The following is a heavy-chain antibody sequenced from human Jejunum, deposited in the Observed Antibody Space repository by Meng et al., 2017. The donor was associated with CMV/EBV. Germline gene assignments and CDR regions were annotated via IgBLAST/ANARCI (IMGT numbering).Heavy chain of an antibody. D-gene: IGHD1-7*01. V-gene: IGHV3-48*03. Sequence: ASCFTFTDHEMNWVRQAPGRGLEWVSYISHSGTTKTYADSVRGRFTISRDTATNSVYLQMDTLRAEDTALYYCTRGSNWNWNWFDPWGQGTLVTVSS. J-gene: IGHJ5*02. CDR1: CFTFTDHE. CDR2: ISHSGTTK. CDR3: TRGSNWNWNWFDP.